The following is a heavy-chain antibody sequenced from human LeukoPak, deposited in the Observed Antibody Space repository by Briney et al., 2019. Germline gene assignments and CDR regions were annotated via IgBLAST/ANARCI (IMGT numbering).Heavy chain of an antibody. V-gene: IGHV3-48*03. CDR2: ISSSGSTI. D-gene: IGHD3-10*01. Sequence: GGSLRLSCAASGFTFSSYEMNWVRQAPGKGLAWVSYISSSGSTIYYADSVKGRFIISRDNAKNSLYLQMNSLRAEDTAVYYCARDFYYGSGRYDYWGQGTLVTVSS. CDR1: GFTFSSYE. J-gene: IGHJ4*02. CDR3: ARDFYYGSGRYDY.